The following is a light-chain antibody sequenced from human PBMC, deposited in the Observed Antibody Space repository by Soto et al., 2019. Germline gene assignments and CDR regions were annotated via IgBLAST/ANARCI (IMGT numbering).Light chain of an antibody. CDR2: DES. J-gene: IGKJ5*01. CDR3: KQYENLTT. CDR1: QNINNY. V-gene: IGKV1-33*01. Sequence: DIQMAPSPCSLSASVGDRVTITCQASQNINNYLNWYQQKPGRAPKLLIYDESNLEAGVHSRFRGSGSRTDFTLTISSLKPEDIETYYCKQYENLTTCGKGKRREIK.